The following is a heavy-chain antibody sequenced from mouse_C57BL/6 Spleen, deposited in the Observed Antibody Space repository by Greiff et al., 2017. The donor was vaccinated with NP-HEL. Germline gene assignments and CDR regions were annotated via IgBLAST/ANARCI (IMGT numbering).Heavy chain of an antibody. CDR3: AAGVGGAMDY. Sequence: VQLQQPGAELVMPGASVKLSCKASGYTFTSYWMHWVKQRPGQGLEWIGEIDPSDSYTNYNQKFKGKSKLTVDKSSSTAYMQLSSLTSEDSAVYYCAAGVGGAMDYWGQGTSVTVSS. V-gene: IGHV1-69*01. J-gene: IGHJ4*01. CDR1: GYTFTSYW. CDR2: IDPSDSYT. D-gene: IGHD1-1*01.